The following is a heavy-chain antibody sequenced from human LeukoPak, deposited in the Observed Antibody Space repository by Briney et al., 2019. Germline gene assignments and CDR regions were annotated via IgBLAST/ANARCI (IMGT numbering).Heavy chain of an antibody. V-gene: IGHV1-2*02. Sequence: ASVKVSCKASGYTVTGYYMHWVRQAPGQGLEWMGWINPNSGGTNYAQKFQGRVTMTRDTSISTAYMELSRLRSDDTAVYYCARKVGSPIMGIGYWGQGTLVTVSS. CDR2: INPNSGGT. J-gene: IGHJ4*02. CDR1: GYTVTGYY. D-gene: IGHD3-16*01. CDR3: ARKVGSPIMGIGY.